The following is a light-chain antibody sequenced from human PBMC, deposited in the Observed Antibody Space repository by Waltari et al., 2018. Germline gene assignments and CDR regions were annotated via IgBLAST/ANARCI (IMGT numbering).Light chain of an antibody. V-gene: IGLV8-61*01. CDR1: SGSLSTNNY. J-gene: IGLJ6*01. Sequence: TVVTQEPSLSVSPGGTVTLTCGLSSGSLSTNNYPSWYQQTPGQAPRMVIYSTNSRPSGVPDRFSGSVLGNKAALTITGAQADDESDYYCSLYMGSGIDVFGSGTKLTVL. CDR2: STN. CDR3: SLYMGSGIDV.